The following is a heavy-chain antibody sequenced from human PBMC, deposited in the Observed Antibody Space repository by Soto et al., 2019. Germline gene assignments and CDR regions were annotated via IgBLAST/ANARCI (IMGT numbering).Heavy chain of an antibody. CDR1: GGSVSRSGYY. Sequence: SETLSHTCTVSGGSVSRSGYYWGWICQPPGKGLEWIGSIYFSGSTYYNPSLKSRITISVDTSKNQFSLKLSSVTAADTAVYYCAMGDSSGYYFDSFDIWAQGTMVT. CDR2: IYFSGST. J-gene: IGHJ3*02. CDR3: AMGDSSGYYFDSFDI. V-gene: IGHV4-39*01. D-gene: IGHD3-22*01.